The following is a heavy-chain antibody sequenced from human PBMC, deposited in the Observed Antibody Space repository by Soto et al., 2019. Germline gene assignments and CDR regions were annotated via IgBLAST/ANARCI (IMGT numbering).Heavy chain of an antibody. D-gene: IGHD5-18*01. V-gene: IGHV4-38-2*01. CDR3: TFYGYSYPASLFSY. Sequence: WLRHDPGKGLDWTGSIYHTGSTYYTPSLKSRVTMSVDTSKNQFSLQLDSVTAADTAVYYCTFYGYSYPASLFSYWGQRTPVPVS. J-gene: IGHJ4*01. CDR2: IYHTGST.